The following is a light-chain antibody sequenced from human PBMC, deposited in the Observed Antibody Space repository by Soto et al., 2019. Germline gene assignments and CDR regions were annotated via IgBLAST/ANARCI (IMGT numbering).Light chain of an antibody. CDR3: QQYGSSPWT. J-gene: IGKJ1*01. Sequence: DIVMTQSPDPLAVSLGERATINCKSSQNNKNYLAWYQQKTGQPPKLLIDWASTRASGVPDRFSGSGSGPDFTLSITRLQPEDCAVYFCQQYGSSPWTSGQGTKVDIK. CDR2: WAS. V-gene: IGKV4-1*01. CDR1: QNNKNY.